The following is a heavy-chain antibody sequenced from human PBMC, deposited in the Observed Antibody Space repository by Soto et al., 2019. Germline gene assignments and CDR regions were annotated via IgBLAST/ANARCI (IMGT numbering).Heavy chain of an antibody. J-gene: IGHJ6*02. V-gene: IGHV4-59*01. D-gene: IGHD3-3*01. CDR1: GGSISSYY. CDR3: ARGREPRFLEWLSPSKYYYYYGMDV. CDR2: IYYSGST. Sequence: SETLSLTCTVSGGSISSYYWSWIRQPPGKGLEWIGYIYYSGSTNYNPSLKSRVTISVDTSKNRFSLKLSSVTAADTAVYYCARGREPRFLEWLSPSKYYYYYGMDVWGQGTTVTVSS.